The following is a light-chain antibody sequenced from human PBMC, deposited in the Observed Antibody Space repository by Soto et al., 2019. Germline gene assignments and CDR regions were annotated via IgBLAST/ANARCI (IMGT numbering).Light chain of an antibody. J-gene: IGKJ5*01. CDR3: QQRSNWPPIT. CDR2: DAS. V-gene: IGKV3-11*01. Sequence: EIVLTQSPATLSLSPVERATLSCMASQSVSTYLAWYQQKPGQAPRLLIYDASNRATGIPARFSGSGSGTDFTLTIRSLEPEDLAVYYCQQRSNWPPITFGQGTRLEI. CDR1: QSVSTY.